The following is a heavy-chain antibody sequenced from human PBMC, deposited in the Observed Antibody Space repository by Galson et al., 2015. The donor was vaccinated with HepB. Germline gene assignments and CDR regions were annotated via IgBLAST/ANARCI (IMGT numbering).Heavy chain of an antibody. Sequence: SETLSLTCAVYGGSFSGYYWSWIRQPPGKGLEWIGEINHSGSTNYNPSLKSRVTISVDTSKNQFSLKLSSVTAADTAVYYCARGLSVPAATFYYYYGMDVWGQGTTVTVSS. J-gene: IGHJ6*02. V-gene: IGHV4-34*01. D-gene: IGHD2-2*01. CDR2: INHSGST. CDR3: ARGLSVPAATFYYYYGMDV. CDR1: GGSFSGYY.